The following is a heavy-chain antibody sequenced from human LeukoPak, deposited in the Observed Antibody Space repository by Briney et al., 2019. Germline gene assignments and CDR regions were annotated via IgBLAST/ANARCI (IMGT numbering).Heavy chain of an antibody. CDR2: INTNTGNP. J-gene: IGHJ4*02. CDR1: GYTFTSYG. Sequence: ASVKVSCKASGYTFTSYGISWVRQAPGQGLEWMGWINTNTGNPTYAQGFTGRFVFSLDTSVSTAYLQISSLKAEDTAVYYCARSHSLFTYYYDSSGPYWGQGTLVTVSS. CDR3: ARSHSLFTYYYDSSGPY. V-gene: IGHV7-4-1*02. D-gene: IGHD3-22*01.